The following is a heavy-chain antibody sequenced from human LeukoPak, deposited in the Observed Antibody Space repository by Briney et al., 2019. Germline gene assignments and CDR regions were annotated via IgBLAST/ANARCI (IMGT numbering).Heavy chain of an antibody. V-gene: IGHV4-59*11. Sequence: PLETLSLTCTVTGGSISSHYWSWIRQPPGKGLEWIGYIFYSGSTNYNPSLKSRVTISVDTSNNQFSLRLSSVTAADTAVYYCARGALPGWLLPDYWGQGTLVTVSS. CDR1: GGSISSHY. CDR2: IFYSGST. J-gene: IGHJ4*02. D-gene: IGHD5-18*01. CDR3: ARGALPGWLLPDY.